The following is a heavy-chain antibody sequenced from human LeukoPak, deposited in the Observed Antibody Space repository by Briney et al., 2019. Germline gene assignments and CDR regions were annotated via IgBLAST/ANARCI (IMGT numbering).Heavy chain of an antibody. CDR2: ISEYNTNT. J-gene: IGHJ4*02. D-gene: IGHD3-22*01. CDR1: GYTFTSYG. Sequence: ASVKVSFKTSGYTFTSYGISWVRQAPGQGLEWMGWISEYNTNTNYAQKLQGRVTMTTDTSTNTAYLELRSLTSDDTAVYYCARGSGCSFDYWGQGDLLTVSS. V-gene: IGHV1-18*01. CDR3: ARGSGCSFDY.